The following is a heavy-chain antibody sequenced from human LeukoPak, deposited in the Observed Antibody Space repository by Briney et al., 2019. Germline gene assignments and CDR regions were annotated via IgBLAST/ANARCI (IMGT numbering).Heavy chain of an antibody. CDR1: GSRFTSYW. Sequence: GGSLKISFKGSGSRFTSYWIGWGRPMPGKGGEGRGIIYPGDSDNRYSTSFQGQVTISDEKSINTAYLQWSSLKASDTAMYYCARRAVGDAFDIWGQGTMVTVSS. J-gene: IGHJ3*02. V-gene: IGHV5-51*01. D-gene: IGHD1-26*01. CDR2: IYPGDSDN. CDR3: ARRAVGDAFDI.